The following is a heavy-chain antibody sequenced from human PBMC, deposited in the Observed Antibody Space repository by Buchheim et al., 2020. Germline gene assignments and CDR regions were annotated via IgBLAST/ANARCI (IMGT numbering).Heavy chain of an antibody. J-gene: IGHJ4*02. V-gene: IGHV3-30*04. Sequence: QVQLVESGGGVVQPGRSLRLSCAASGFTFSSYAMHWVRQAPGKGLEWVAVISYDGSNKYYADSVKGRFTISRDNSKNTLYLQMNSLRAEDTAVYYCARSHKTAMVFSPLDYWGQGTL. CDR2: ISYDGSNK. D-gene: IGHD5-18*01. CDR1: GFTFSSYA. CDR3: ARSHKTAMVFSPLDY.